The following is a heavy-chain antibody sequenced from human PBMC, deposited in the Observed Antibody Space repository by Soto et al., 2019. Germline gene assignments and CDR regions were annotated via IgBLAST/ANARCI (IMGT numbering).Heavy chain of an antibody. J-gene: IGHJ4*02. V-gene: IGHV4-31*03. Sequence: SETLSLTCTVSGGSISSGGYYWSWIRQHPGKGLEWIGYIYYSGSTYYNPSLKSRVTISVDTSKNQFSLKLSSVTAADTAVYYCARARVATIAGFDYWGQGTLVTVSS. CDR1: GGSISSGGYY. CDR2: IYYSGST. CDR3: ARARVATIAGFDY. D-gene: IGHD5-12*01.